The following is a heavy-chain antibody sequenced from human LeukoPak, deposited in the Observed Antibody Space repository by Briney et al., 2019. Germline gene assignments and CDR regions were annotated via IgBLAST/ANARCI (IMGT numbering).Heavy chain of an antibody. CDR3: ASVLGSTSDIDY. J-gene: IGHJ4*02. CDR1: GFTFSSYG. Sequence: PGGSLRLSCAASGFTFSSYGMRWVRQAPGKGLEWVAVISYDGSNKYYADSVKGRFTISRDNSKNTLYLQMNSLRAEDTAVYYCASVLGSTSDIDYWGQGTLVTVSS. V-gene: IGHV3-30*03. CDR2: ISYDGSNK. D-gene: IGHD2-2*01.